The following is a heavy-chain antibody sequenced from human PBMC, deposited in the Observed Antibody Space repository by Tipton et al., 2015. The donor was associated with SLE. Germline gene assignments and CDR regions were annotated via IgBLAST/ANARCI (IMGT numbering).Heavy chain of an antibody. CDR3: AILRGLDY. Sequence: TLSLTCAVYGGSFSGYYWSGICQPPGKGLEWIGEINHSGSTNYNPSLKSRVTISVDTSKNQFSLKLSSVTAADTAVYYCAILRGLDYWGQGTLVTVSS. V-gene: IGHV4-34*01. CDR1: GGSFSGYY. CDR2: INHSGST. D-gene: IGHD4-17*01. J-gene: IGHJ4*02.